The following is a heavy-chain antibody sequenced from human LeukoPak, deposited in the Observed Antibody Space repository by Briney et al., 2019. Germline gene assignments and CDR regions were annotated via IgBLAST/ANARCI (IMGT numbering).Heavy chain of an antibody. J-gene: IGHJ3*02. CDR1: GYTFTSYD. Sequence: ASVKVSCKASGYTFTSYDINWVRQATGQGLEWMGRIIPLFGTADYAQRYQGRVTISADNSLNTAYLELSSLTSEDTAVYYCASPYDYGDHYLDALHIWGQGTIVTVSS. D-gene: IGHD4-17*01. V-gene: IGHV1-69*06. CDR3: ASPYDYGDHYLDALHI. CDR2: IIPLFGTA.